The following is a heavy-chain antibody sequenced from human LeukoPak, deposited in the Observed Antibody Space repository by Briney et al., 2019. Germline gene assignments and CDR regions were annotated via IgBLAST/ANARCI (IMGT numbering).Heavy chain of an antibody. J-gene: IGHJ4*02. Sequence: QPGRSLRLSCTASGFTFGDYAMRWVRQAPGKGLEWVGFIRSKAYGGTTEYAASVKGSFTISRDDSKSIAYLQMNSLQTEDTAVYYCTRGAPYVWGSYRSPPFDYWGQGTLVTVSS. CDR1: GFTFGDYA. D-gene: IGHD3-16*02. CDR2: IRSKAYGGTT. CDR3: TRGAPYVWGSYRSPPFDY. V-gene: IGHV3-49*04.